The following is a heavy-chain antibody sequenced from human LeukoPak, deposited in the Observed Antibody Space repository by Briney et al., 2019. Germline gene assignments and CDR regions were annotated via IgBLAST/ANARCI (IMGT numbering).Heavy chain of an antibody. CDR2: IYYSGST. D-gene: IGHD3-22*01. Sequence: SETLSLTCTVSDGSISSSSYYWGWIRQPPGKGLEWIGSIYYSGSTYYNPSLKSRVTISVDTSKNQFSLKLSSVTAADTAVYYCARDLGYYYDSSGYSGSVWFDPWGQGTLVTVSS. V-gene: IGHV4-39*07. CDR1: DGSISSSSYY. J-gene: IGHJ5*02. CDR3: ARDLGYYYDSSGYSGSVWFDP.